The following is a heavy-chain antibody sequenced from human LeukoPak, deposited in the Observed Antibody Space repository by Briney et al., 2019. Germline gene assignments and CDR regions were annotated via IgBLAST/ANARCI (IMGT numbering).Heavy chain of an antibody. Sequence: PGGSLRLSCSASGFTFSNYPMHWVRQAPGKGLEYVSSITNDGGSTYYADSVKGRFTISRDNSKNTLYLQMNSLRAEDTAVYYCAKSVYGDYQDNWGQGTLVTVSS. CDR3: AKSVYGDYQDN. J-gene: IGHJ4*02. CDR1: GFTFSNYP. V-gene: IGHV3-64*04. CDR2: ITNDGGST. D-gene: IGHD4-17*01.